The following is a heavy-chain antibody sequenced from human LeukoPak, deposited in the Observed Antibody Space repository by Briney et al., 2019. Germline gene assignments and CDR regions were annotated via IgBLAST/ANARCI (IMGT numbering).Heavy chain of an antibody. D-gene: IGHD5-12*01. CDR3: ARESEDIVATSFDY. J-gene: IGHJ4*02. V-gene: IGHV1-2*02. CDR1: GYTFTGYY. Sequence: ASVKVSCKASGYTFTGYYMHWVRQAPGQGLEWMGWINPNSGGTNYAQKFQGRVTMTRDTSISTAYMELSRLRSDDTAVYYCARESEDIVATSFDYWGQGTLVTVSS. CDR2: INPNSGGT.